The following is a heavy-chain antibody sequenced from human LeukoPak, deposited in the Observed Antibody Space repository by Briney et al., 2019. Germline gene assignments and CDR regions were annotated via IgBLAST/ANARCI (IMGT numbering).Heavy chain of an antibody. Sequence: GASVKVSCKASGYTFTSYGISWVRQAPGQGLEWMGWNSAYNGDTNYAQKLQGRVTMTTDTSTSTAYMELRSLRSDDTAVYYCARGGIVAGTSTYFDYWGQGTLVTVSS. CDR3: ARGGIVAGTSTYFDY. J-gene: IGHJ4*02. CDR2: NSAYNGDT. D-gene: IGHD6-19*01. CDR1: GYTFTSYG. V-gene: IGHV1-18*01.